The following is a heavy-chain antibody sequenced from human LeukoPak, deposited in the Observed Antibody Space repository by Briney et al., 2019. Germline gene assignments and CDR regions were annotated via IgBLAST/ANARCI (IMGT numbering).Heavy chain of an antibody. CDR2: ISGSGYST. D-gene: IGHD2-2*01. J-gene: IGHJ6*03. CDR1: GFTFSSYE. CDR3: AKKYYTSTTCSTCYYYMDV. Sequence: SGGSLRLSCAASGFTFSSYEMNWVRQAPGKGLEQVSLISGSGYSTYYADSVKGRFTISRDNSKNTLYLQMNSLRAEDTAVYYCAKKYYTSTTCSTCYYYMDVWGKGTTVTVSS. V-gene: IGHV3-23*01.